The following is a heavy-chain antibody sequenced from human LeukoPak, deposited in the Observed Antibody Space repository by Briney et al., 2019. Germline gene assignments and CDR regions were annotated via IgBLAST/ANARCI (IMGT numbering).Heavy chain of an antibody. Sequence: ASVKVSCKASGYTFTGYYMHWVRQAPGQGLEWMGWINPNSGGTNYAQKFQGRVTMTRDTSISTAYMELSRLRSDDTAVYYCARGAGWELRYYMDVWGKGATVTVSS. J-gene: IGHJ6*03. D-gene: IGHD1-26*01. CDR2: INPNSGGT. V-gene: IGHV1-2*02. CDR1: GYTFTGYY. CDR3: ARGAGWELRYYMDV.